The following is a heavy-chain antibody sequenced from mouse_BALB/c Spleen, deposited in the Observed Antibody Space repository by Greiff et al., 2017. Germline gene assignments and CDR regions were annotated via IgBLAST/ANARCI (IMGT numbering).Heavy chain of an antibody. J-gene: IGHJ3*01. CDR1: GFTFSSYG. Sequence: EVHLVESGGGLVQPGGSLKLSCAASGFTFSSYGMSWVRQTPDKRLELVATINSNGGSTYYPDSVKGRFTISRDNAKNTLYLQMSSLKSEDTAMYYCARVAAAWFAYWGQGTLVTVSA. V-gene: IGHV5-6-3*01. CDR2: INSNGGST. CDR3: ARVAAAWFAY.